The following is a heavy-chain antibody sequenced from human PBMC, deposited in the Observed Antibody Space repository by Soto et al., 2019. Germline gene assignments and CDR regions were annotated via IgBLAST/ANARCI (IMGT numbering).Heavy chain of an antibody. CDR3: ARWGIAAGDY. J-gene: IGHJ4*02. D-gene: IGHD6-13*01. Sequence: QVQLVESGGGVVQPGRSLRLSCAASEFTFSSYGMHWVRQAPGKGLEWVAVIWYDGSNKYYADSVKGRFTLSRDNSKNTLYLLMNSLRAEDTAVYYCARWGIAAGDYWGQGTLVTVSS. V-gene: IGHV3-33*01. CDR1: EFTFSSYG. CDR2: IWYDGSNK.